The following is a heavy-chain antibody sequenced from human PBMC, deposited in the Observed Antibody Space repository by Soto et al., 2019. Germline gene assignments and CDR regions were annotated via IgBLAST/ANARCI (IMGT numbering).Heavy chain of an antibody. D-gene: IGHD6-6*01. J-gene: IGHJ4*02. CDR1: GGSFSGYY. CDR3: ARDSGDDIAAVYYFDY. V-gene: IGHV4-34*01. CDR2: INHSGST. Sequence: SETLSLTCAVYGGSFSGYYWSWIRQPPGKGLEWIGEINHSGSTNYNPSLKSRVTISVDTSKNQFSLKLSSVTAEDTAVYYCARDSGDDIAAVYYFDYWGQGTLVTVSS.